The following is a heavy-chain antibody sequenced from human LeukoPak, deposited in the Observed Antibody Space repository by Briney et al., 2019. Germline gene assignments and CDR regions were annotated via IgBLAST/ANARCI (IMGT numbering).Heavy chain of an antibody. CDR3: ARDLYDSSGYTENWFDP. V-gene: IGHV4-4*07. CDR1: GGSISSYY. CDR2: TYISGST. J-gene: IGHJ5*02. Sequence: PSETLSLTSTVSGGSISSYYWSWIRQPAGKGLEWVGRTYISGSTNYNPSLKRRATMPLHRFKNPFSLKLSSVTAADTAVYYCARDLYDSSGYTENWFDPWGQGTLVTVSS. D-gene: IGHD3-22*01.